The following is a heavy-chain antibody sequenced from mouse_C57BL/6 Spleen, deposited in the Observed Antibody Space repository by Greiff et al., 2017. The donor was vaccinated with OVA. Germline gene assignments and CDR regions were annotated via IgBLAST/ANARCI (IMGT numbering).Heavy chain of an antibody. CDR3: TPNYYGSSYKFAY. V-gene: IGHV1-15*01. CDR2: IDPETGGT. CDR1: GYTFTDYE. D-gene: IGHD1-1*01. J-gene: IGHJ3*01. Sequence: VQGVESGAELVRPGASVTLSCKASGYTFTDYEMHWVKQTPVHGLEWIGAIDPETGGTAYNQKFKGKAILTADKSSSTAYMELRSLTSEDSAVYYCTPNYYGSSYKFAYWGQGTLVTVSA.